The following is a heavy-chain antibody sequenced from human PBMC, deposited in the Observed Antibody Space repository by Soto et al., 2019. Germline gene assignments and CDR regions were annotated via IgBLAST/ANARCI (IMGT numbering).Heavy chain of an antibody. D-gene: IGHD2-21*02. J-gene: IGHJ3*02. CDR2: ISGSGGST. CDR3: ANLAYCGGDCYFGAFDI. V-gene: IGHV3-23*01. CDR1: GCTFSSNA. Sequence: EVQLLESGGGLVQPGGSLRLSCASSGCTFSSNAMSWVRQAPGKGLVWVAAISGSGGSTYYADSVKGRFTISRDNSKNTLYLQMNSLRAEDTAVYYCANLAYCGGDCYFGAFDILGQGTMVTVSS.